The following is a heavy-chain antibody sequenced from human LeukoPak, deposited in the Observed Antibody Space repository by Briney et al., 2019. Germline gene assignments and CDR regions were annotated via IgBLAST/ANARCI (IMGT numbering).Heavy chain of an antibody. CDR2: IYHSGST. V-gene: IGHV4-38-2*02. J-gene: IGHJ4*02. CDR3: ASDGGIAVAGSWGGY. D-gene: IGHD6-19*01. CDR1: GYSISSGYY. Sequence: PSETLSLTCTVSGYSISSGYYWGWIRQPPGKGLEWIGSIYHSGSTYYNPSLKSRATISVDTSKNQFSLKLSSVTAADTAVYYCASDGGIAVAGSWGGYWGQGTLVTVSS.